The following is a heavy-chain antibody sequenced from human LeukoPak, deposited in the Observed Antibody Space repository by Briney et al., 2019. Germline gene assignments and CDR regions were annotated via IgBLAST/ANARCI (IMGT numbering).Heavy chain of an antibody. CDR1: GYTFTSYA. Sequence: ASVKVSCKASGYTFTSYAMNWVRQAPGQGLEWMGWINPNSGGTNYAQKFQGRVTMTRDTSISTAYMELSRLRSDDTAVYYCARSRADAFDIWGQGTMVTVSS. CDR3: ARSRADAFDI. J-gene: IGHJ3*02. CDR2: INPNSGGT. V-gene: IGHV1-2*02.